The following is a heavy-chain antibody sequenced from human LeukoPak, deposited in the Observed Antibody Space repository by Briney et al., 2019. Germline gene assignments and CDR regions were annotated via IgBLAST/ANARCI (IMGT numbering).Heavy chain of an antibody. D-gene: IGHD3-22*01. Sequence: ASVKVSCKASGYTFTGYYMHWVRQAPGQGLEWMGWINPNSGGTNYAQKFQGWVTMTRDTSISTAYMELSRLRSDDTAVYYCARDNYYDSSGYYYDYWGQGTLVTVSS. CDR1: GYTFTGYY. CDR3: ARDNYYDSSGYYYDY. J-gene: IGHJ4*02. V-gene: IGHV1-2*04. CDR2: INPNSGGT.